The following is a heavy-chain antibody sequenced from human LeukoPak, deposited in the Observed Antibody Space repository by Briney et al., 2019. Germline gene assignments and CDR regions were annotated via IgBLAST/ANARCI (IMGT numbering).Heavy chain of an antibody. V-gene: IGHV4-34*01. CDR2: INHSGST. CDR1: GGSISSYY. D-gene: IGHD2-15*01. J-gene: IGHJ6*02. Sequence: SETLSLTRTVSGGSISSYYWSWIRQPPGKGLEWIGEINHSGSTNYNPSLKSRVTISVDTSKNQFSLKLSSVTAADTAVYYCARGPIVVVVAAYYYGMDVWGQGTTVTVSS. CDR3: ARGPIVVVVAAYYYGMDV.